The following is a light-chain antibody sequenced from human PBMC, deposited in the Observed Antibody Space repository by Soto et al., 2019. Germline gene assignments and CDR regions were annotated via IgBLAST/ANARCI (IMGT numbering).Light chain of an antibody. V-gene: IGKV3-15*01. CDR1: QSVSSS. CDR2: GTS. J-gene: IGKJ3*01. CDR3: QQYNNWPPFT. Sequence: EIVMTQSTATLSVSPGERATLSCRASQSVSSSLDWYQQKPGQAPRLLIYGTSSRATGIPARFSGSGSGTEFTLTISSLQSEDFAVYYCQQYNNWPPFTFGPGTKVDVK.